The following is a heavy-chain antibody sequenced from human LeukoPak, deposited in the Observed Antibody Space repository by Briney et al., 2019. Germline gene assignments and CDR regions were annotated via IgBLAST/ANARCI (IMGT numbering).Heavy chain of an antibody. CDR2: IYHSGST. CDR3: ARRGNWNHFDY. V-gene: IGHV4-38-2*01. Sequence: PSETLSLTCAVSGYSISSGYYWGWIRQPPGKGLEWIGSIYHSGSTYYNPSLKSRVTILVDTSKNQFSLKLSSVTAADTAVYYCARRGNWNHFDYWGQGTLVTVSS. CDR1: GYSISSGYY. J-gene: IGHJ4*02. D-gene: IGHD1-20*01.